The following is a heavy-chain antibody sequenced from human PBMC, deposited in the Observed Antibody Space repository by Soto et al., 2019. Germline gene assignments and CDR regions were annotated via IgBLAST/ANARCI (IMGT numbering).Heavy chain of an antibody. V-gene: IGHV4-61*08. CDR1: GGSVRSGDCY. Sequence: ASETQCLTCTVSGGSVRSGDCYWGWNRQPPGKGLEWIGFIYYTGSTSYNPSLKSRVTISMDTSKNQFSLKLTSVTAADTAVYYCASALYCSGGSCSFDPWGQGTLVTVSS. CDR3: ASALYCSGGSCSFDP. J-gene: IGHJ5*02. D-gene: IGHD2-15*01. CDR2: IYYTGST.